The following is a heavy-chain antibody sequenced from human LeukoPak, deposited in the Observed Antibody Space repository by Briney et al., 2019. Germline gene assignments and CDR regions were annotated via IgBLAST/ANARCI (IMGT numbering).Heavy chain of an antibody. Sequence: GRSLRLSCAASGFAFDDYAMHWVRQAPGKGLEGVSGISWNSGSIGYADSLKGRFTISRDNAKNPLYLQMNTLRAEDMALYYCAKASGYCSSTSCYTGFDYWGQGTLVTVSS. D-gene: IGHD2-2*02. CDR2: ISWNSGSI. V-gene: IGHV3-9*03. CDR1: GFAFDDYA. CDR3: AKASGYCSSTSCYTGFDY. J-gene: IGHJ4*02.